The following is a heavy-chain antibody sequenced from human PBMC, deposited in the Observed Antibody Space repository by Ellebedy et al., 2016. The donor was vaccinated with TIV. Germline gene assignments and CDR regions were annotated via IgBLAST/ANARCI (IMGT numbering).Heavy chain of an antibody. CDR1: GYTFTRHW. CDR3: TRDHSSRKTAWVFDP. CDR2: INPNGGAT. J-gene: IGHJ5*02. Sequence: AASVKVSCKASGYTFTRHWMHWVRRAPGQGLEWMGIINPNGGATTYAQRFQGRITLTRDTSTNTVYMELRSLRSEDTAVYYFTRDHSSRKTAWVFDPWGQGTLVTVSS. D-gene: IGHD1-26*01. V-gene: IGHV1-46*01.